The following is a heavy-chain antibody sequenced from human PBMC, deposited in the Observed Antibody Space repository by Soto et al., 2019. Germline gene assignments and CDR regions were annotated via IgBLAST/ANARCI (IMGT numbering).Heavy chain of an antibody. CDR2: IYYSGST. V-gene: IGHV4-31*02. J-gene: IGHJ6*02. D-gene: IGHD1-1*01. CDR3: ARNLRGNWNFYGMDV. CDR1: GGSISSGGYY. Sequence: LSLTCTVSGGSISSGGYYWSWIRQHPGKGLEWIGYIYYSGSTYYNPSLKSRVTISVDTSKNQFSLKLSSVTAADTAVYYCARNLRGNWNFYGMDVWGQGTTVTVSS.